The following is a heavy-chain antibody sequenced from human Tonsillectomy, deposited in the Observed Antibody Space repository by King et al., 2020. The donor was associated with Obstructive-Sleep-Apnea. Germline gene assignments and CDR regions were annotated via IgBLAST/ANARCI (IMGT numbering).Heavy chain of an antibody. CDR2: ISWNGGST. Sequence: VQLVESGGVVVQPGGSLRLSCAASGFTFDDYTMHWVRQAPGKGLEWVSLISWNGGSTYADSVKGRFTISRDNSENSLYLQMNSLRAEDTALYYCAKDLVRYGSGSYYLVFDYWGQGTLVTVSS. V-gene: IGHV3-43D*03. D-gene: IGHD3-10*01. CDR3: AKDLVRYGSGSYYLVFDY. J-gene: IGHJ4*02. CDR1: GFTFDDYT.